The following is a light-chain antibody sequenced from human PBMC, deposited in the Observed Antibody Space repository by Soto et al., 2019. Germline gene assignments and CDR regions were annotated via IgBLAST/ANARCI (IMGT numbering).Light chain of an antibody. CDR1: SSNIGAGYD. V-gene: IGLV1-40*01. J-gene: IGLJ1*01. Sequence: QSVLTQPPSVSGAPGQRVTISCTGSSSNIGAGYDVHWYQQLPGTAPKLLINDNSNRASGVPDRFSDSKSGTTASLAIAGLQADDEADYYCQSYDSSLRGYVFGAGTKLTVL. CDR3: QSYDSSLRGYV. CDR2: DNS.